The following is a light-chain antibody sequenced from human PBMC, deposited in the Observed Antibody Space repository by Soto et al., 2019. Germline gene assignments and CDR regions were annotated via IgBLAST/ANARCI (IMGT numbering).Light chain of an antibody. V-gene: IGKV1-5*03. Sequence: DIQMTQSPSTLSASVGDRVTITCRASQSVTSWVAWYQQKPGRAPKVLIHKASSLESGVPSRFSGSGSATEFTLTISSLQPDDFATYYCQHYDNSPWTFGQGTKVDIK. J-gene: IGKJ1*01. CDR3: QHYDNSPWT. CDR2: KAS. CDR1: QSVTSW.